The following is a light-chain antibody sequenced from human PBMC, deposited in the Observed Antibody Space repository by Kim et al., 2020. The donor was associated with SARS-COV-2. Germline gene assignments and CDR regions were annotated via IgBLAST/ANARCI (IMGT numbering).Light chain of an antibody. V-gene: IGLV1-51*01. Sequence: GQKVTNSCSGSSSNIGNNYVSWYQQLPGTAPKLLIYDNNKRPSGIPDRFSGSKSGTSATLGITGLQTGDEADYYCGTWDSSLSAVVFGGGTKLTVL. CDR1: SSNIGNNY. CDR2: DNN. CDR3: GTWDSSLSAVV. J-gene: IGLJ2*01.